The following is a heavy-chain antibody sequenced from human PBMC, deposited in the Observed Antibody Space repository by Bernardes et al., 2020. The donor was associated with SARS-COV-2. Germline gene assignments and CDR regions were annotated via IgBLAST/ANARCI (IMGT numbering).Heavy chain of an antibody. CDR2: INPNSGGT. Sequence: ASVKVSCKASGYTFTGYYMHWVRQAPGQGLEWMGWINPNSGGTNYAQKFQGRVTMTRDTSISTAYMELSRLRSEDTAVYYCATDDPPGAVFGVVIYALHIWGQGTMVTVSS. CDR3: ATDDPPGAVFGVVIYALHI. D-gene: IGHD3-3*01. J-gene: IGHJ3*02. CDR1: GYTFTGYY. V-gene: IGHV1-2*02.